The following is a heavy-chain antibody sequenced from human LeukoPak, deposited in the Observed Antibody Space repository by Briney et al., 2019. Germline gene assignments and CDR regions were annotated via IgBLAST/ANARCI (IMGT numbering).Heavy chain of an antibody. J-gene: IGHJ4*02. D-gene: IGHD5-18*01. CDR3: AKARSYDY. CDR1: GFTFSSYG. Sequence: GGSLRLSCAASGFTFSSYGMHWVRQAPGKGLEWVAVISYDGSNKYYADSVKGRFTISRDNSKNTLYLQMNSLRAEDTAVYYCAKARSYDYWGRGTLVTVSS. CDR2: ISYDGSNK. V-gene: IGHV3-30*18.